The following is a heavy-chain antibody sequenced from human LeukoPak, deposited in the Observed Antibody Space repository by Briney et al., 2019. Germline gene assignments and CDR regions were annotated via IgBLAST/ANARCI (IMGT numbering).Heavy chain of an antibody. CDR2: IYHSGST. D-gene: IGHD1-7*01. CDR3: ARGGSRTSHYYFDY. CDR1: GGSISSGGYS. V-gene: IGHV4-30-2*01. J-gene: IGHJ4*02. Sequence: SETLSLTCAVSGGSISSGGYSWSWIRQPPGKGLEWIGYIYHSGSTYYNPSLKSRVTISVDRSKNQFSLKLSSVTAADTAVYYCARGGSRTSHYYFDYWGQGTLVTVSS.